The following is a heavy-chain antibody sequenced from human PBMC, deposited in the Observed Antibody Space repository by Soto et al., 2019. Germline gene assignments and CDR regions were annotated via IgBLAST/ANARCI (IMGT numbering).Heavy chain of an antibody. J-gene: IGHJ5*02. CDR1: GGSISSGDYY. D-gene: IGHD3-3*01. V-gene: IGHV4-30-4*01. Sequence: SETLSLTCTVSGGSISSGDYYWSWIRQPPGKGLEWIGYIYYSGSTYYNLSLKSRVTISVDTSKNQFSLKLSSVTAADTAVYYCAREGITIFGVVDNNWFDPWGQGTLVTVSS. CDR2: IYYSGST. CDR3: AREGITIFGVVDNNWFDP.